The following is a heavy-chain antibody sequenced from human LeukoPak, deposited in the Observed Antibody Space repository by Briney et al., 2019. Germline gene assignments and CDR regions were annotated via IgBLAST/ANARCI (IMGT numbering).Heavy chain of an antibody. D-gene: IGHD2-2*01. J-gene: IGHJ4*02. V-gene: IGHV1-69*13. CDR1: GYSFVGYG. Sequence: GASVKVSCKASGYSFVGYGITWVRQAPGQGLEWMGGIIPIFGTANYAQKFQGRVTITADESTSTAYMELSSLRSEDTAVYYCARDKYSTSSPYFDYWGQGTLVTVSS. CDR2: IIPIFGTA. CDR3: ARDKYSTSSPYFDY.